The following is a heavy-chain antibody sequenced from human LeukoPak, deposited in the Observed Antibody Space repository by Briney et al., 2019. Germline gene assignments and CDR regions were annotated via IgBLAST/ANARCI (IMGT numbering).Heavy chain of an antibody. Sequence: ASVKVSCKASGYAFTGYYMHWVRQAPGQGLEWMGWINPNSGGTNYAQKFQGRVTMARDTSISTAYMELSRLRSDDTAVYYCARGPGFRSGYYNYFDYWGQGTLVTVSS. CDR2: INPNSGGT. J-gene: IGHJ4*02. D-gene: IGHD3-3*01. CDR1: GYAFTGYY. CDR3: ARGPGFRSGYYNYFDY. V-gene: IGHV1-2*02.